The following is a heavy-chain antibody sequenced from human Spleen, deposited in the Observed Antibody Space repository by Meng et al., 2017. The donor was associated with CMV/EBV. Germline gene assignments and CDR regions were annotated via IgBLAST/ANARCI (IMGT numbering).Heavy chain of an antibody. D-gene: IGHD6-19*01. CDR1: GFTFSIYG. CDR3: AKDRYSSGWYYFDY. V-gene: IGHV3-30*02. Sequence: GESLKISCAASGFTFSIYGMHWVRQAPGKGLEWVAFIRNDGSNRYYADFVKGRFTISRDNSKNTLYLQMNSLRSEDTAVYYCAKDRYSSGWYYFDYWGQGTLVTVSS. J-gene: IGHJ4*02. CDR2: IRNDGSNR.